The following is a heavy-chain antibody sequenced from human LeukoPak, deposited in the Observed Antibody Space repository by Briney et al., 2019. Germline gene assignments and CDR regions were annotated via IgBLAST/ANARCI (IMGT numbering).Heavy chain of an antibody. Sequence: ASVKVSCKASGYTFTSYDINWVRQATGQGLEWMGWMNPNSGNTGYAQKFQGRVTMTRNTSISTAYMELSSLRSEDTAVYYCARGQFKDLDWLLQYNWFDPWGQGTLVTVSS. J-gene: IGHJ5*02. CDR3: ARGQFKDLDWLLQYNWFDP. D-gene: IGHD3-9*01. CDR1: GYTFTSYD. V-gene: IGHV1-8*01. CDR2: MNPNSGNT.